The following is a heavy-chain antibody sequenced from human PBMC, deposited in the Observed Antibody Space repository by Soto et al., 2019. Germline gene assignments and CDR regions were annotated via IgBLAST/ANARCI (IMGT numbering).Heavy chain of an antibody. CDR1: GGSISSSSYY. J-gene: IGHJ4*02. CDR2: IYYSGST. Sequence: SETLSLTCTVSGGSISSSSYYWGWLRQPPGKGLEGIGSIYYSGSTYSNPSLKSRVTISVDTSKNQFSLKLSSVTAADTAVYYCARLYSSSWYDFDYWGQGTLVTVSS. V-gene: IGHV4-39*07. D-gene: IGHD6-13*01. CDR3: ARLYSSSWYDFDY.